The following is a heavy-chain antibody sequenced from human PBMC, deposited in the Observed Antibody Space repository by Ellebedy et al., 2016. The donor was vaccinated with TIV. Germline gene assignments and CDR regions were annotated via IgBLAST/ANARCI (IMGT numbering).Heavy chain of an antibody. CDR3: ARDRDYGDQNWFDP. CDR1: GGTFSSYA. Sequence: AASVKVSCKASGGTFSSYAISWVRQAPGQGLEWMGRIIPILGIANYAQKFQGRVTITADKSTSTAYMELSSLRSEDTAVYYCARDRDYGDQNWFDPWGQGTLVTVSS. D-gene: IGHD4-17*01. CDR2: IIPILGIA. V-gene: IGHV1-69*04. J-gene: IGHJ5*02.